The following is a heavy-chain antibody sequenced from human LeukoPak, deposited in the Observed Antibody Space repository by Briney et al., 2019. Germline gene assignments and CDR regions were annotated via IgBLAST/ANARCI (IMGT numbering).Heavy chain of an antibody. Sequence: GGSLRLSCAVSGFTFSSYIMTWVRQAPGKGLEWVSSISSSSSFIYYADSVRGRFSISRDNAKNSLYLQMNSLRAEDTAVYYCARGRLAQLLGWFDPWGQGTLVTVSS. J-gene: IGHJ5*02. CDR1: GFTFSSYI. D-gene: IGHD2-2*01. CDR2: ISSSSSFI. CDR3: ARGRLAQLLGWFDP. V-gene: IGHV3-21*04.